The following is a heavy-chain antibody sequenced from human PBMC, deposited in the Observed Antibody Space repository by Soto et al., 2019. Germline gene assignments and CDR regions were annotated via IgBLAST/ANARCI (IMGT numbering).Heavy chain of an antibody. CDR2: ITSNGGNT. Sequence: EVQLVESGGGLVQPGGFLRLSCAASGFTFSSYAMHWVRQAPGKGLEYVSGITSNGGNTDYASSVKGRFTISRDNSKNTLYLQMGSLRAEDMAVYYCARRIPFGYGMDVWGQGTTVTVSS. V-gene: IGHV3-64*01. CDR1: GFTFSSYA. D-gene: IGHD2-21*01. J-gene: IGHJ6*02. CDR3: ARRIPFGYGMDV.